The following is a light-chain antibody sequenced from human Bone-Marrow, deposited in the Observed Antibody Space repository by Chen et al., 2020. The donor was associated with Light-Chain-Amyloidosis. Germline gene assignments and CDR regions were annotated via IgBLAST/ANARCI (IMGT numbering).Light chain of an antibody. Sequence: QPVLTQSPSASASPGASVTLTCTLTSDYCDYSVDWYQQRPGKGPRFVMRVGADGIVGSKGDAIPCRFSGLGSGLNRYLTIKKIQEEDEGDYFWGTDHGSGSTFMYVFGSGTKVTVL. J-gene: IGLJ1*01. CDR1: SDYCDYS. CDR3: GTDHGSGSTFMYV. V-gene: IGLV9-49*01. CDR2: VGADGIVG.